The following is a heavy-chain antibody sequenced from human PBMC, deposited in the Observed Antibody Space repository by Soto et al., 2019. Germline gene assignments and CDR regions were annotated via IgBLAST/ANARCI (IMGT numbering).Heavy chain of an antibody. Sequence: LSETLSLTCTASGGSISSSSYYWGWIRQPPGKGLEWIGSIYYSGSTYYNPSLKSRVTISVDTSKNQFSLKLSSVTAADTAVYYCARPRPRYCSGGSCYHNWFDPWGQGTLVTVSS. CDR3: ARPRPRYCSGGSCYHNWFDP. D-gene: IGHD2-15*01. CDR1: GGSISSSSYY. CDR2: IYYSGST. V-gene: IGHV4-39*01. J-gene: IGHJ5*02.